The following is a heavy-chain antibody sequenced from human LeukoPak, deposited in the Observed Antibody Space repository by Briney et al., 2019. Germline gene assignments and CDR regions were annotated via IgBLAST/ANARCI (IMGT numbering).Heavy chain of an antibody. CDR2: ISGFSGNT. CDR3: ARDPEHFDLYESSGQLDS. V-gene: IGHV1-18*01. D-gene: IGHD3-22*01. Sequence: ASVKVSCKASGYKFSNYGISWVRQAPGQGLEWMGWISGFSGNTNYAQKFQDRDTLSTDTSTSTVYMDLRSLISDDTAVYYCARDPEHFDLYESSGQLDSWGQGTQVTVSS. J-gene: IGHJ4*02. CDR1: GYKFSNYG.